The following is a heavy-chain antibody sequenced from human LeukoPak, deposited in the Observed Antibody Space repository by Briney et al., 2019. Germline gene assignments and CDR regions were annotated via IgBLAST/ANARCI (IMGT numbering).Heavy chain of an antibody. CDR1: GYTFTSYG. V-gene: IGHV1-18*01. Sequence: ASVKVSCKASGYTFTSYGISWVRQAPGQGLEWMGWISAYNGNTNYAQKLQGRVTMTTDTSTSTAYMELRGLRSDDTAVYYCARDGYDFWSAERGFDYWGQGTLVTVSS. D-gene: IGHD3-3*01. CDR2: ISAYNGNT. J-gene: IGHJ4*02. CDR3: ARDGYDFWSAERGFDY.